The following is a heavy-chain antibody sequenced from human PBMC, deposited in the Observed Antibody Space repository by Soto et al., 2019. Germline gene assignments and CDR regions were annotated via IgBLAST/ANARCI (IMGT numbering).Heavy chain of an antibody. CDR2: IYPSGST. V-gene: IGHV4-4*08. J-gene: IGHJ4*02. CDR1: GGSISSYY. D-gene: IGHD4-17*01. CDR3: ARSQSGVRNGDIRAFAY. Sequence: SETLSLTCTVSGGSISSYYWSWIRQPPGKELQWIGYIYPSGSTNFNPSLTSRVSMSVDTSRNQFSLILSSVAAADTAVYYCARSQSGVRNGDIRAFAYWGQGTLVTVSS.